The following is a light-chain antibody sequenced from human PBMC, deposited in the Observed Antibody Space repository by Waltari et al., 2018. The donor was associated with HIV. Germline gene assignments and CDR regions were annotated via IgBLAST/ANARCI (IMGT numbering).Light chain of an antibody. J-gene: IGLJ3*02. CDR3: ETWDSNTWV. V-gene: IGLV4-60*03. Sequence: HPCLTNPSPPPPPLESPANPPCLWSRGPSGTLIAGHRQQPGKAPRYLMKVERSGSYYKGGGLPDRFSGSSAGADRYLTISNLQSEDEADYYCETWDSNTWVFGGGTKLTVL. CDR2: VERSGSY. CDR1: RGPSGTL.